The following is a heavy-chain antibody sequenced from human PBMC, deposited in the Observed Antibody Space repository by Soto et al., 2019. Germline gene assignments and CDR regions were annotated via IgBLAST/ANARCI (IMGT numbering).Heavy chain of an antibody. D-gene: IGHD1-1*01. CDR3: AKGELDTARVYDF. V-gene: IGHV3-23*01. J-gene: IGHJ4*02. CDR1: GFTFSSYA. CDR2: ISTGGAFT. Sequence: EVQLLESGGGLVQPGGSLTLSCAASGFTFSSYAMAWVRQSPGKGLECVSAISTGGAFTYYGDSLQGRFTISRDDSRNTLYLQMSDLRGDDTAVYYCAKGELDTARVYDFWGQGTLLPVSS.